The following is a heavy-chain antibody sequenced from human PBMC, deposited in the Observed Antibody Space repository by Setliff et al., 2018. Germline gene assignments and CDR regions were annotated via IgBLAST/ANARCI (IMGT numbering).Heavy chain of an antibody. D-gene: IGHD3-3*01. CDR2: INPDNGNR. CDR1: GFTLTSYP. J-gene: IGHJ3*02. CDR3: TRDFLGATASFDI. V-gene: IGHV1-3*01. Sequence: GASVKVSCKASGFTLTSYPIHWVRQAPGQRLEWMGWINPDNGNRKYSQRFQGRVTITRDTSAGTVFLELSTLRSEDTAVYYCTRDFLGATASFDIWGQGTMVTVSS.